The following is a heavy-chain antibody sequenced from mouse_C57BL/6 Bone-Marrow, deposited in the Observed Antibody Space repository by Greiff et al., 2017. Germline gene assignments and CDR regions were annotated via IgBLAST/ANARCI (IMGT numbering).Heavy chain of an antibody. CDR1: GFTFSSYA. Sequence: EVKLVESGGGLVKPGGSLKLSCAASGFTFSSYAMSWVRQTPEKRLEWVATISDGGSYTYYPDNVKGRFTISRDNDKNNLYLQMSHLKSEDTAMYYCARETGTLAYFDYWGQGTTLTVSS. D-gene: IGHD4-1*01. V-gene: IGHV5-4*03. CDR2: ISDGGSYT. CDR3: ARETGTLAYFDY. J-gene: IGHJ2*01.